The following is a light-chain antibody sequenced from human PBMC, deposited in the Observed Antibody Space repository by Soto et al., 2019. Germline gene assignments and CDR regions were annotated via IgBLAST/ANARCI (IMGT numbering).Light chain of an antibody. J-gene: IGKJ1*01. CDR2: GAS. V-gene: IGKV3-20*01. CDR1: QSVSSSS. Sequence: EIVLTQSPGTLSLSPGERATLSCRASQSVSSSSLAWYQQKPGQAPRLLIYGASSRATGIPDRFSGSGSGTDFTLTISRLEPEDSAVYYCQQYSSSPGTFGQGTKVENK. CDR3: QQYSSSPGT.